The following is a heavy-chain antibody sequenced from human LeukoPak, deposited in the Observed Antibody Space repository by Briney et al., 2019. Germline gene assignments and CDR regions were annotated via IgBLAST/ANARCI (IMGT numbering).Heavy chain of an antibody. J-gene: IGHJ6*02. CDR1: GFTFSSYA. Sequence: GGSLRLSCAASGFTFSSYAMSWVRLAPGKGLEWVSAISGSGGSTYYADSVKGRFTISRDNSKNTLYLQMNSLRAEDTAVYYCAKATTKSSRCPDGMDVWGQGTTVTVSS. D-gene: IGHD1-14*01. CDR2: ISGSGGST. CDR3: AKATTKSSRCPDGMDV. V-gene: IGHV3-23*01.